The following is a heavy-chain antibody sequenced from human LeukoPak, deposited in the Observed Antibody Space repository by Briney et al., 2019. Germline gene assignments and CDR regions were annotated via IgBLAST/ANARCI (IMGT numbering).Heavy chain of an antibody. CDR2: INSDGSST. CDR1: GFTFSSYW. J-gene: IGHJ3*02. Sequence: PGGSLRLSCAASGFTFSSYWMHWVRQAPGKGLVWVSRINSDGSSTSYADSVKGRFTISRDNAKNTLYLQMNSLRAEDTAVYYCAREVGVVGDAFDIWGQGTMVTVSS. V-gene: IGHV3-74*01. CDR3: AREVGVVGDAFDI. D-gene: IGHD3-16*01.